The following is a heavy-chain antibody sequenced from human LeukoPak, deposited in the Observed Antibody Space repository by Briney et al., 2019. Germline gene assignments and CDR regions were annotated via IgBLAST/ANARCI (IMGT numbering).Heavy chain of an antibody. CDR3: ARGGGWELRAFDI. CDR2: IIPIFGTA. CDR1: GGTFSSYA. J-gene: IGHJ3*02. V-gene: IGHV1-69*13. D-gene: IGHD1-26*01. Sequence: SVKVSCKASGGTFSSYAINWVRQAPGQGLKWMGGIIPIFGTANYAQKFQGRVTITADEYTSTAYMELRSLRSDDTAVYYCARGGGWELRAFDIWGQGTMVTVSS.